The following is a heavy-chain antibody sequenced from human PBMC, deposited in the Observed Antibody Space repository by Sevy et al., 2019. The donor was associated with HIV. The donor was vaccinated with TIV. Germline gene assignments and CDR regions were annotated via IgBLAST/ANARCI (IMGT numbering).Heavy chain of an antibody. CDR3: AKGGTYYYDSSGYYPIPIDY. CDR1: GFSVNSNY. J-gene: IGHJ4*02. Sequence: GGSLRLSCAASGFSVNSNYMTWVRQAPGKGLEWVSAISGSGGSTYYADSVKGRFTISRDSSKNTLYLQMNSLRAEDTAIYYCAKGGTYYYDSSGYYPIPIDYWGQGTLVTVSS. V-gene: IGHV3-23*01. D-gene: IGHD3-22*01. CDR2: ISGSGGST.